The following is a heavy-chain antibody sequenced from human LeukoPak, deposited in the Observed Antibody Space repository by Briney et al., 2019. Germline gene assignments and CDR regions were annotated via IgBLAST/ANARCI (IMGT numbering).Heavy chain of an antibody. V-gene: IGHV4-34*01. D-gene: IGHD2-2*02. Sequence: SETLSLTCAVYGGSFSGYYWSWIRQPPGKGLEWIGEINHSGSTNYNPSLKSRVTISVDTSKNQFSLKLSSVTAADTAVYYCARRPTEYCSSTSCYTGYWGQGTLVTVSS. CDR2: INHSGST. CDR1: GGSFSGYY. CDR3: ARRPTEYCSSTSCYTGY. J-gene: IGHJ4*02.